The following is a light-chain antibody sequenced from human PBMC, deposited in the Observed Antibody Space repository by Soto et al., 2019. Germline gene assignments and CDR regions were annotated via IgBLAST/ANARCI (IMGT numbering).Light chain of an antibody. Sequence: DIQMTQSPATLSASVGDSVTITCRASQSISNWLAWYQLKPGKAPKLLIHEASKLQSRVPSTFSGSGSGTDFALTITSLQAENFATYYCQQYKSYWTFGQGTRVELK. CDR2: EAS. V-gene: IGKV1-5*03. CDR1: QSISNW. J-gene: IGKJ2*01. CDR3: QQYKSYWT.